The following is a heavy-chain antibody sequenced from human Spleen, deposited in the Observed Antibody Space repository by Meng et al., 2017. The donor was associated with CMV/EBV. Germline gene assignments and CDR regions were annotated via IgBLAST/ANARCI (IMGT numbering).Heavy chain of an antibody. Sequence: AVYGGSFSGYYWSWIRQPPGKGLEWIGEIDHSGSTNYNPSLKGRVTISIDTSKNQISLKLSSATAADTAIYYCAPRQLLYRFWFHPWGQGTLVTVSS. CDR3: APRQLLYRFWFHP. CDR1: GGSFSGYY. CDR2: IDHSGST. D-gene: IGHD2-2*01. J-gene: IGHJ5*02. V-gene: IGHV4-34*01.